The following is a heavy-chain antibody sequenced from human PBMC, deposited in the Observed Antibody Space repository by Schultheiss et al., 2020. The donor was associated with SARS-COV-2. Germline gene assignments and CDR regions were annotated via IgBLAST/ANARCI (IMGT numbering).Heavy chain of an antibody. CDR2: IYYSGST. J-gene: IGHJ2*01. V-gene: IGHV4-31*03. CDR3: ARSLYGEGYFDL. D-gene: IGHD3-10*02. CDR1: GGSISSGGYY. Sequence: SETLSLTCTVSGGSISSGGYYWSWIRQHPGKGLEWIGYIYYSGSTYYNPSLKSRVTISVDRSKNQFSLKLSSVTAADTAVYYCARSLYGEGYFDLWGRGTLVTVSS.